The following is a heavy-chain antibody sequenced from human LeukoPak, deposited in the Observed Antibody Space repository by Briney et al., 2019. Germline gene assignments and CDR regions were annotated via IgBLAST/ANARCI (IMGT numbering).Heavy chain of an antibody. Sequence: SETLSLTCTVSGVSISNYYWSWIRQSPGKGLEWLGYMYYSGNTNYNPSLKSRVTISVDTSKNQFSLKVRSVTAADTAVYYSARHEDYYYGMDVWGQGTTVTVSS. V-gene: IGHV4-59*08. CDR1: GVSISNYY. CDR2: MYYSGNT. J-gene: IGHJ6*02. CDR3: ARHEDYYYGMDV.